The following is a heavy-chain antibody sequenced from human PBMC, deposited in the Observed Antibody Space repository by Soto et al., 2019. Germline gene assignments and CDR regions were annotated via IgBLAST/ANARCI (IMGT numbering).Heavy chain of an antibody. J-gene: IGHJ4*02. CDR1: GYTFNNYA. CDR2: ISGGNGNT. Sequence: QVQLVQSGAEVKKPGASVKVSCEASGYTFNNYAMHWVRQAPGQRLEWMGYISGGNGNTKYSEKLEGRVAITRDTSASTDYLELSSLSSEDTAVYYCARWCGYDYYFDYRGQGTVVIVSS. D-gene: IGHD5-12*01. CDR3: ARWCGYDYYFDY. V-gene: IGHV1-3*01.